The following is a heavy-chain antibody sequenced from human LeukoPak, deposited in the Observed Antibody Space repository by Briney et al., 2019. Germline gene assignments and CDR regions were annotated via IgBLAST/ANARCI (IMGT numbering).Heavy chain of an antibody. D-gene: IGHD3-16*01. V-gene: IGHV4-61*09. CDR1: GGSIPSGSTS. Sequence: SQTLSLTCTVSGGSIPSGSTSWNWIRQPAGKGLEWIGHIHSSGDTKYNPSLKSRVTMSIETSKNQLSLKMKSVTAADTAVYCARETVLFGGAHDAFEIWGQGTTVIVSS. CDR2: IHSSGDT. J-gene: IGHJ3*02. CDR3: ARETVLFGGAHDAFEI.